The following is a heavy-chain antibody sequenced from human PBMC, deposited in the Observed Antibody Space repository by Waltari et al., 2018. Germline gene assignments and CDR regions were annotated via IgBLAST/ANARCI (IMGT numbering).Heavy chain of an antibody. CDR3: ARGELLWFGEFYDY. D-gene: IGHD3-10*01. J-gene: IGHJ4*02. V-gene: IGHV4-34*01. CDR2: INHSGST. Sequence: QVQLQQWGAGLLKPSETLSLPCAAYGGSFSGYYWSWIRQPPGKGLAWIGEINHSGSTNYNPSLKSRVTISVDTSKNQFSLKLSSVTAADTAVYYCARGELLWFGEFYDYWGQGTLVTVSS. CDR1: GGSFSGYY.